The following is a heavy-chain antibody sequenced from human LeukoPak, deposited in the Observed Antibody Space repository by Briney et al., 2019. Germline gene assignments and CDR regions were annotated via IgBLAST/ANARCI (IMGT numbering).Heavy chain of an antibody. CDR1: GFTLSSYA. CDR2: ISDTGNT. V-gene: IGHV3-23*01. Sequence: GGSLRLSCAASGFTLSSYAMSWVRQAPGKGLEWVSAISDTGNTYHADSVRGRFTISRDNSKNTLYLQMNSLRAEDTAVYYCAKDHIATGYYFDYWGQGTLVTVSS. J-gene: IGHJ4*02. CDR3: AKDHIATGYYFDY. D-gene: IGHD1-14*01.